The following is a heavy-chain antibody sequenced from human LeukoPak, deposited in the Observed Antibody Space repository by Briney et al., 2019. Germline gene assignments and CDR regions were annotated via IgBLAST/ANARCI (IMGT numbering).Heavy chain of an antibody. D-gene: IGHD1-26*01. CDR1: GFTFYSYA. J-gene: IGHJ4*02. V-gene: IGHV3-23*01. Sequence: PGGSLRLSCAASGFTFYSYAMSCVRQAPGKWLEWVSTISGSGGGTYYADSVKGRFTISRDNSKNTLCVQMNSLRAEDTAIYYCAKAISIVGATNFDYWGQGTLVTVSS. CDR2: ISGSGGGT. CDR3: AKAISIVGATNFDY.